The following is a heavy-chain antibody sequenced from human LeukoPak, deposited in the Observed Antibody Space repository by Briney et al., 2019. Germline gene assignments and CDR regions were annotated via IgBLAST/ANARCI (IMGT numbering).Heavy chain of an antibody. CDR3: ARGGYDILTGYAPYFDY. CDR1: GYTFTGYY. J-gene: IGHJ4*02. V-gene: IGHV1-2*06. CDR2: INPNSGGT. D-gene: IGHD3-9*01. Sequence: GASVKVSCKASGYTFTGYYMHWVRQAPRQGLEWMGRINPNSGGTNYAQKFQGRVTMTRDTSISTAYMELSRLRSDDTAVYYCARGGYDILTGYAPYFDYWGQGTLVTVSS.